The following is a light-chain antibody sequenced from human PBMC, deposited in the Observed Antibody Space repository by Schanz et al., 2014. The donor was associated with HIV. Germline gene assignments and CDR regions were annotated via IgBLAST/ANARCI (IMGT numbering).Light chain of an antibody. CDR1: SSDVGSYNL. CDR3: ASYTTSHTFV. J-gene: IGLJ1*01. CDR2: EVS. Sequence: QSALTQPASVSGSPGQSITISCTGTSSDVGSYNLVSWYQQHPGKAPKLMIYEVSKRPSGVSNRFSGSKSGNTASLTISGLQAEDEADYYCASYTTSHTFVFGTGTKVTVL. V-gene: IGLV2-23*02.